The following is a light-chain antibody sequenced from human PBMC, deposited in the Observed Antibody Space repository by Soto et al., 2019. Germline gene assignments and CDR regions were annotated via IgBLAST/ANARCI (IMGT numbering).Light chain of an antibody. J-gene: IGKJ1*01. Sequence: EVVLTQSPGTLSLSPGERATVSCRASQTISRNYLARYQKKPGQAPRLLIYGASTRATGIPDRFTGSGSGTDFTLTIARLEPEDFAVYYCQQYGGPVPWTFGQGTKVDIK. CDR3: QQYGGPVPWT. V-gene: IGKV3-20*01. CDR1: QTISRNY. CDR2: GAS.